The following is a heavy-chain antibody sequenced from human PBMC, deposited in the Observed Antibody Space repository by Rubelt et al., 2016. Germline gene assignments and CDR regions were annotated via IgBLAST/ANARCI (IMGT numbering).Heavy chain of an antibody. CDR3: ARQMAPVGLMTWYFDL. CDR1: GGSISSSGYY. V-gene: IGHV4-39*01. D-gene: IGHD2-2*01. Sequence: QLRLQESGPGLLKSSETLSLPCTVSGGSISSSGYYWAWIRQSPGKGLEWIGSRYYSGSTYYNPSIERRLTMSLDTSKARLSRRLSAVTATDTAGYYCARQMAPVGLMTWYFDLWGRGTLVTVSS. J-gene: IGHJ2*01. CDR2: RYYSGST.